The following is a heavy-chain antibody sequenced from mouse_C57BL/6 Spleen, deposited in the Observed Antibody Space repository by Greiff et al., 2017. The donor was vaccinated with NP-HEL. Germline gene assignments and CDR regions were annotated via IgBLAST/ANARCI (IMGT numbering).Heavy chain of an antibody. D-gene: IGHD2-4*01. CDR1: GYTFTSYW. V-gene: IGHV1-50*01. J-gene: IGHJ2*01. Sequence: VQLQQPGAELVKPGASVKLSCKASGYTFTSYWMQWVKQRPGQGLEWIGEIDPSDSYTNYNQKFKGKATLTVDTSSSTAYMQLSSLTSEDSAVYYCARRGLRRGFDYWGQGTTLTVSS. CDR2: IDPSDSYT. CDR3: ARRGLRRGFDY.